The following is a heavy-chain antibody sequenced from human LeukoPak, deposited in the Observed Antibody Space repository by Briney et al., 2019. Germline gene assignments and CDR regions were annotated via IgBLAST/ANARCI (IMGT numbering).Heavy chain of an antibody. CDR1: GFTFSDYY. Sequence: GGSLRLSCAASGFTFSDYYMSWIRQAPGKGLEWVSYISSSGSTIYYADSVKGRFTISRDNAKNSLYLQMNSLRAEDTAVYYCARMIRLLAPDFDYWGQGTLVTVSS. J-gene: IGHJ4*02. CDR2: ISSSGSTI. D-gene: IGHD3-22*01. CDR3: ARMIRLLAPDFDY. V-gene: IGHV3-11*04.